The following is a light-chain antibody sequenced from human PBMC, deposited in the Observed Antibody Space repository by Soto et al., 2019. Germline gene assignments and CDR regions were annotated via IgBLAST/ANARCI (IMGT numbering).Light chain of an antibody. V-gene: IGKV3-20*01. CDR2: GAS. CDR1: QSVSSSY. Sequence: EIVLTQSPGTLSLSPGERATLSCRASQSVSSSYLAWYQQKPGQAPRLLIYGASSRATGIPDRFSGSGSGTGFTLNISRLEHEDFAVYYCQQYGSSPYTFGQGTKLEIK. CDR3: QQYGSSPYT. J-gene: IGKJ2*01.